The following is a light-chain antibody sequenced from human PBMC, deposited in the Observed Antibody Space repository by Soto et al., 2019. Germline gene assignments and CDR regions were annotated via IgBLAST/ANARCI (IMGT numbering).Light chain of an antibody. CDR3: GTWDSSLRVYV. Sequence: HSVLTQPPSVSAAPGHEVTISCSGSSSNIGTYYVSWYQQLPGTAPKLLIYDNNKRPSGIPDRFSGSKSGASATLGIAGLQTGDEADYYCGTWDSSLRVYVFGTGTKLTVL. V-gene: IGLV1-51*01. CDR1: SSNIGTYY. J-gene: IGLJ1*01. CDR2: DNN.